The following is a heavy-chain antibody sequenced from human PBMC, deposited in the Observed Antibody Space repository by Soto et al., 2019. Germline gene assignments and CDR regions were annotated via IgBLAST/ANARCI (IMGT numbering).Heavy chain of an antibody. D-gene: IGHD3-10*01. V-gene: IGHV3-23*01. CDR3: VKLDGSGSYPPYYYYMDV. Sequence: EVQLLESGGGFVQPGGSLRLSCAASGFTFSSYAMSWVRQAPEKGLEWVSAITGSTYYADSVKGRFTISRDISKNTLYLQMNSLRAEDTAVYYCVKLDGSGSYPPYYYYMDVWGKGTTVTVSS. CDR1: GFTFSSYA. J-gene: IGHJ6*03. CDR2: ITGST.